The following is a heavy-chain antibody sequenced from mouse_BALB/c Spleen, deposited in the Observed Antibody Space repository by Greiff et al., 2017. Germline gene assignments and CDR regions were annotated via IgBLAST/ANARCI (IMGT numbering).Heavy chain of an antibody. J-gene: IGHJ4*01. Sequence: EAGGGLVQPNGSLKLSCAASGFTFNTNAMNWVRQAPGKGLEWVARIRSKSNNYATYYADSVKDRFTISRDDSQSMLYLQMNNLKTEDTAMYYCVRDSSGYAMDYWGQGTSVTVSS. CDR1: GFTFNTNA. CDR2: IRSKSNNYAT. CDR3: VRDSSGYAMDY. V-gene: IGHV10S3*01. D-gene: IGHD3-1*01.